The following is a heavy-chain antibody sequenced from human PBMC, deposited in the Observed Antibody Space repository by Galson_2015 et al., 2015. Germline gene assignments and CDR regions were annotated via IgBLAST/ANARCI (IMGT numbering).Heavy chain of an antibody. CDR1: GFTFSSYW. Sequence: SLRLSCAASGFTFSSYWMHWVRQAPGKGLVWVSRINSDGSSTSYADSVKGRFTISRDNAKNTLYLQMNSLRAEDAAVYYCVRSGSYTGGFYWGQGTLVTVSS. D-gene: IGHD1-26*01. CDR2: INSDGSST. J-gene: IGHJ4*02. CDR3: VRSGSYTGGFY. V-gene: IGHV3-74*01.